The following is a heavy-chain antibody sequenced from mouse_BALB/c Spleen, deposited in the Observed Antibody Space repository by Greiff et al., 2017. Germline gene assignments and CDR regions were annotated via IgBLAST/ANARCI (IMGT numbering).Heavy chain of an antibody. D-gene: IGHD2-3*01. CDR1: GFTFSSYT. V-gene: IGHV5-6-4*01. Sequence: EVQLVESGGGLVKPGGSLKLSCAASGFTFSSYTMSWVRQTPEKRLEWVATISSGGSYTYYPDSVKGRFTISRDNAKNTLYLQMSSLKSEDTAMYYCTRDEDGYYFDYWGQGTTLTVSS. CDR2: ISSGGSYT. CDR3: TRDEDGYYFDY. J-gene: IGHJ2*01.